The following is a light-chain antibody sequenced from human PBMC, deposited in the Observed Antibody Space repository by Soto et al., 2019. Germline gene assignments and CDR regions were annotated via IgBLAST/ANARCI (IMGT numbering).Light chain of an antibody. J-gene: IGKJ4*01. CDR2: DTF. Sequence: EIVLTQSPATLSLSPGERATLSCRASQSVNSYLAWYQQKPGQAPRLLIYDTFNRATGIPARFSGSGSGTDFTLTISSLEPEDFAVYYCQQRGNWPPTFGGGTKVEIK. CDR3: QQRGNWPPT. V-gene: IGKV3-11*01. CDR1: QSVNSY.